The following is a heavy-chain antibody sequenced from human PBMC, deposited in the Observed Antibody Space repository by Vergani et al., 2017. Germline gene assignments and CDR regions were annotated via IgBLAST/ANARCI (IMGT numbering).Heavy chain of an antibody. Sequence: QVQLVQSWAEVKKPGASVKVSCKASGYTFTGYYMHWVRQAPGQGLEWMGWINPNSGGTNYAQKFQGRVTMTRDTSISTAYMELSRLRSDDTAVYYCARSGDSSGYHNWFDPWGQGTLVTVSS. D-gene: IGHD3-22*01. J-gene: IGHJ5*02. CDR2: INPNSGGT. V-gene: IGHV1-2*02. CDR1: GYTFTGYY. CDR3: ARSGDSSGYHNWFDP.